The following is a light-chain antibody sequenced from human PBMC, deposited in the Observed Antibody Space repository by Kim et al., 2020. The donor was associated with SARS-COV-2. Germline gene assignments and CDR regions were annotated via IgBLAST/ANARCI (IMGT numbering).Light chain of an antibody. V-gene: IGKV3-20*01. J-gene: IGKJ4*01. CDR1: QSVSSSY. CDR3: QQYGSSPKLT. CDR2: GAS. Sequence: EIVLTQSPGTLSLSPGERATLSCRASQSVSSSYLAWYQQKPGQAPRPLIYGASSRATGIPDRFSGSGSGTDFTLTISRLEPEDFAVYYCQQYGSSPKLTFGGGTKVDIK.